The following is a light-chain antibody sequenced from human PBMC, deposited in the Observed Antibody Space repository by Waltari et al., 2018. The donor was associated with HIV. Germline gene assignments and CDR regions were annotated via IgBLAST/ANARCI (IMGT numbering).Light chain of an antibody. J-gene: IGLJ3*02. CDR3: SSYTSRNTLV. Sequence: QSALTQPASVSGSPGQSITISCTGTSSAVGGYNYLSWYQQYPGKVPKLMIYEVSNRPSGVSNRFSASKSGNTASLTISGLQAEDEAEYYCSSYTSRNTLVFGGGTKLTVL. V-gene: IGLV2-14*01. CDR1: SSAVGGYNY. CDR2: EVS.